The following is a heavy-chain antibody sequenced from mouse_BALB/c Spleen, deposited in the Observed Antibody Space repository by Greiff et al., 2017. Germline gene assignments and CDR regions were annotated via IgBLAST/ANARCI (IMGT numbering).Heavy chain of an antibody. Sequence: DVQLVESGGGLVQPGGSRKLSCAASGFTFSSFGMHWVRQAPEKGLEWVAYISSGSSTIYYADTVKGRFTISRDNPKNTLFLQMTSLRSEDTAMYYCARRGYDYDWYFDVWGAGTTVTVSS. CDR1: GFTFSSFG. CDR2: ISSGSSTI. D-gene: IGHD2-4*01. CDR3: ARRGYDYDWYFDV. J-gene: IGHJ1*01. V-gene: IGHV5-17*02.